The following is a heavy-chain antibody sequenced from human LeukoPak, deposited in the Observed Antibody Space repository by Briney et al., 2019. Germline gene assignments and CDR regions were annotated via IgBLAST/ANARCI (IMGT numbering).Heavy chain of an antibody. CDR2: IHGSDDNT. J-gene: IGHJ6*03. V-gene: IGHV3-23*01. D-gene: IGHD6-13*01. Sequence: GGSLRLSCAASGFTFSSNAMTWVRQAPGKGLEWVSAIHGSDDNTHYADSVKGRFTISRDKSKNTLYLQMNSLRAEDTAVYYCAKVGGSSSWYIEDYYYYMDVWGKGTTVTVSS. CDR3: AKVGGSSSWYIEDYYYYMDV. CDR1: GFTFSSNA.